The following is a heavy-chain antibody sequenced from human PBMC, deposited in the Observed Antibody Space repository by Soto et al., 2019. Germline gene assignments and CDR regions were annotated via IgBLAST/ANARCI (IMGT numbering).Heavy chain of an antibody. CDR1: GFTFSSYA. CDR3: AKDRDGYNWYYYYGMDV. J-gene: IGHJ6*02. Sequence: PGGSLRLSCAASGFTFSSYAMSWVRQAPGKGLEWVSAISGSGGSTYYADSVKGRFTISRDNSKNTLYLQMNSLRAEDTAVYYCAKDRDGYNWYYYYGMDVWGQGTTVTVS. V-gene: IGHV3-23*01. CDR2: ISGSGGST. D-gene: IGHD5-12*01.